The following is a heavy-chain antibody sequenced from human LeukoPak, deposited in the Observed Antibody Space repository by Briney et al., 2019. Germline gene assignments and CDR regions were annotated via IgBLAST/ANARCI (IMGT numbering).Heavy chain of an antibody. CDR1: GYTFTSYG. J-gene: IGHJ6*03. V-gene: IGHV1-18*01. Sequence: GASVKVSCKASGYTFTSYGISWVRQAPGQGLECMGWISAYNGNTNYAQKLQGRVTMTTDTSTSTAYMELRSLRSDDTAVYYCARDSLGYYDSSGYYPSNYYYYMDVWGKGTTVTVSS. D-gene: IGHD3-22*01. CDR2: ISAYNGNT. CDR3: ARDSLGYYDSSGYYPSNYYYYMDV.